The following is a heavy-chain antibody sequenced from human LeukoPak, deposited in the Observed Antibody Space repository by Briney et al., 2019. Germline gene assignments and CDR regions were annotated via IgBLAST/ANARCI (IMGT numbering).Heavy chain of an antibody. D-gene: IGHD6-19*01. V-gene: IGHV3-23*01. CDR2: ISGSGGST. CDR3: AKIYGSSGWPLYYYYGMDV. CDR1: GFTFSSYA. Sequence: GGSLRLSCAASGFTFSSYAMSWVRQAPGKGLEWVSAISGSGGSTYYADSVKGRFTISRDNSKNTLYLQMNSLRAEDTAVYYCAKIYGSSGWPLYYYYGMDVWGQGTTVTVSS. J-gene: IGHJ6*02.